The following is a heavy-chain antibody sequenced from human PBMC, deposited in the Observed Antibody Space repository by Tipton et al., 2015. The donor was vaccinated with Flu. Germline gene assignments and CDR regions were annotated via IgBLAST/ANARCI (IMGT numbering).Heavy chain of an antibody. J-gene: IGHJ4*02. CDR1: GGSMSSFY. V-gene: IGHV4-4*07. CDR3: ARGSGSGTEMTFYV. Sequence: TLSLTCTVSGGSMSSFYWSWIRKPAGKGLEWMGRMYAGGNTKYNPSLKSRVTMSVDTSKNQFSLRLTSVTAADTAVYYCARGSGSGTEMTFYVWGQGTVVTVSS. CDR2: MYAGGNT. D-gene: IGHD3-10*01.